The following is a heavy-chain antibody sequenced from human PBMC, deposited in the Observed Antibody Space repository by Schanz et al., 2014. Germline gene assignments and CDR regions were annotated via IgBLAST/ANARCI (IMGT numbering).Heavy chain of an antibody. CDR3: AKVVASGPTTGPFDP. D-gene: IGHD1-26*01. CDR2: IWSDGSRT. Sequence: VQLVESGGGLVQRGGSLRLSCAASGFIFSNYGMHWVRQAPGKGLEWVAFIWSDGSRTYHAESVKGRFTISRDNSRNTLYLQMDSLRDEDTALYYCAKVVASGPTTGPFDPWGQGTLVTVSS. V-gene: IGHV3-30*02. CDR1: GFIFSNYG. J-gene: IGHJ5*02.